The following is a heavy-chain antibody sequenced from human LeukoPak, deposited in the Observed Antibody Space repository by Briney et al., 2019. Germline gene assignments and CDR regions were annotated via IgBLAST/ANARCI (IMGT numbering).Heavy chain of an antibody. V-gene: IGHV3-74*01. Sequence: GGSLRLSCAASGFTFSSYWMHWVRQAPGKGLVWVSRINTDGSSTSYADSVKGRFTISRDNAKNTLYLQMNSLRAEDTAVYYCASAPPYCSSTSCHRSPYYYYMDVWGKGTTVTVSS. CDR1: GFTFSSYW. J-gene: IGHJ6*03. CDR2: INTDGSST. CDR3: ASAPPYCSSTSCHRSPYYYYMDV. D-gene: IGHD2-2*01.